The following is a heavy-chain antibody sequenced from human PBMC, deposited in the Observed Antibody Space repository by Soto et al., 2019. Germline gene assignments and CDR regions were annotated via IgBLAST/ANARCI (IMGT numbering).Heavy chain of an antibody. CDR2: IYHSGST. D-gene: IGHD4-4*01. CDR3: ARRDYKYYFDY. J-gene: IGHJ4*02. CDR1: GDSISSGYY. Sequence: PSETLSLTCAVSGDSISSGYYWGWIRQPPGKGLEWIGSIYHSGSTYYNPSLKSRVTMSVDTSKNQFSLKLSSVTAADTAVYYCARRDYKYYFDYWGQGTLVTVSS. V-gene: IGHV4-38-2*01.